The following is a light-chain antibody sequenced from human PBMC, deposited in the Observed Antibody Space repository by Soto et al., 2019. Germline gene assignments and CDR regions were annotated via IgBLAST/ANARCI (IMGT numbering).Light chain of an antibody. CDR2: GAS. V-gene: IGKV3-20*01. Sequence: EVVLTQSPVTLSLSPGERATLSCRASQSVSSPYLAWYQQKPGQPPRLLIYGASSRATDIPDRFIGSGSSTEFTLTTARLAPEDFAMYDEEEYGSCPFTFGPGIKVD. CDR1: QSVSSPY. J-gene: IGKJ3*01. CDR3: EEYGSCPFT.